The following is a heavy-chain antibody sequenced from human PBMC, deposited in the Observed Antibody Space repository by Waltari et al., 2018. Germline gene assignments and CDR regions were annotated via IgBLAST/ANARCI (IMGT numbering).Heavy chain of an antibody. CDR1: GGTFSSYA. Sequence: QVQLVQSGAEVKKPGSSVKVSCTASGGTFSSYAISWVRQAPGKGLEWMGGSIPICGTANYAQKVQGRVTITADEATSTAYMELSSLRSEDTAVDYCARRGGYDGDYWGQGTLVTVSS. CDR2: SIPICGTA. V-gene: IGHV1-69*12. J-gene: IGHJ4*02. CDR3: ARRGGYDGDY. D-gene: IGHD5-12*01.